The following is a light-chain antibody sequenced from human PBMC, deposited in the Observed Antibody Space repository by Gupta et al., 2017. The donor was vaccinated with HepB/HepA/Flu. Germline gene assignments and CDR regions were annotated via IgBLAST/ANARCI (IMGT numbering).Light chain of an antibody. Sequence: DIQTTQSPSSLSASVGDRVTITCRASQGINNYLAWYQQKPGKVPELLIYAASTLQSGVPSRFSGSGSGTDFTLTIDSLQPEDFATYYCQNLNSDPRKFTFGPGTKVDIK. V-gene: IGKV1-27*01. CDR2: AAS. CDR1: QGINNY. J-gene: IGKJ3*01. CDR3: QNLNSDPRKFT.